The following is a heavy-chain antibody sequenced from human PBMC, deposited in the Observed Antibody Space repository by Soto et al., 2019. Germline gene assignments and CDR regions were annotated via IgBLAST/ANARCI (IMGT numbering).Heavy chain of an antibody. CDR1: GFTFNSHH. Sequence: EVQLVESGGGLVQPGGSLRLSCAASGFTFNSHHMNWVRQAPGKGLEWVSYISRSGDTIYYAASVRGRFTISRDNAKDSLYLQMNSLRDEDTAVYYCARDPDVGGTGWYYFDSWGQGALVTVSS. CDR3: ARDPDVGGTGWYYFDS. V-gene: IGHV3-48*02. CDR2: ISRSGDTI. J-gene: IGHJ4*02. D-gene: IGHD6-19*01.